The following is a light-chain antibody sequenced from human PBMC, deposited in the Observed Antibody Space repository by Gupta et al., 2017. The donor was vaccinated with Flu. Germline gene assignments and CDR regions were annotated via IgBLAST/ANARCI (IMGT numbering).Light chain of an antibody. J-gene: IGKJ5*01. CDR1: QAISNH. CDR3: QKYSGAPHP. CDR2: ATS. V-gene: IGKV1-27*01. Sequence: GYRVTITCRASQAISNHLAWYQQRPGKVPSLLIYATSTLHSGVPGRFSGSGSGTDFTLTISSLQPEDVATYYCQKYSGAPHPFGQGTRLEI.